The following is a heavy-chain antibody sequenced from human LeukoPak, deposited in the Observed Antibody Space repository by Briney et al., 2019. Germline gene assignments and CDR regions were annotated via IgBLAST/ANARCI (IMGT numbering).Heavy chain of an antibody. CDR1: GFTFSSYG. CDR3: AREDYGAHYFDY. D-gene: IGHD4-17*01. CDR2: ISYDGSKK. V-gene: IGHV3-30*03. Sequence: GGSLRLSCAASGFTFSSYGMHWVRQAPGKGLEWVAVISYDGSKKYYADSVKGRFTISRDNSKNTLYLQMNSLRAEDTAVNYCAREDYGAHYFDYWGQGTLVTVSS. J-gene: IGHJ4*02.